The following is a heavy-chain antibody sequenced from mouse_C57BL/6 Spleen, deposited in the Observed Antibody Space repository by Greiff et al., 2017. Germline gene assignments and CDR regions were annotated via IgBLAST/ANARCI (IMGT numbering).Heavy chain of an antibody. V-gene: IGHV1-64*01. D-gene: IGHD2-1*01. CDR2: IHPNSGST. CDR3: ARSGYGNYYAMDY. Sequence: QVQLKQPGAELVKPGASVKLSCKASGYTFTSYWMHWVKQRPGQGLEWIGMIHPNSGSTNYNEKFKSKATLTVDKSSSTAYMQLSSLTSEDSAVYYCARSGYGNYYAMDYWGQGTSVTVSS. CDR1: GYTFTSYW. J-gene: IGHJ4*01.